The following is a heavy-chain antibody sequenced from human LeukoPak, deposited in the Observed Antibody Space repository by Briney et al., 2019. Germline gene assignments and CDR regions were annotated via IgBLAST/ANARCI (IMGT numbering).Heavy chain of an antibody. CDR1: GFTVSSDY. V-gene: IGHV3-30*03. CDR3: AREYPDCSSNICQGHGMAV. Sequence: PGGSLRLSCAASGFTVSSDYMSWVRQAPGKGLDWVAIVSHDGKDKYYADSVKGRFTISRDNFKNTLFLQMSSLRTEDTAVYYCAREYPDCSSNICQGHGMAVWGQGTTVTVSS. D-gene: IGHD2-2*01. J-gene: IGHJ6*02. CDR2: VSHDGKDK.